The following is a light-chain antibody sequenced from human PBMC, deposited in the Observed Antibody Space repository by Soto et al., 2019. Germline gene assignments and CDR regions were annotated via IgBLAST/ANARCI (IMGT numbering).Light chain of an antibody. V-gene: IGLV2-23*02. J-gene: IGLJ2*01. Sequence: QSVLTQPASVSGSPGQSITISCTGTSSDVGTYNLVSWYQQHPGKAPKLTIYEVRKRPSWISSRFSGSKSDNTASLTISGLQAEDEADYYCCSYAGRNPVVFGGGTKLTVL. CDR3: CSYAGRNPVV. CDR1: SSDVGTYNL. CDR2: EVR.